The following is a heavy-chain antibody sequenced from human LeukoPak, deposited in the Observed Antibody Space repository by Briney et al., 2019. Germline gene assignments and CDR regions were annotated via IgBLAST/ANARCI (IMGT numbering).Heavy chain of an antibody. CDR2: MNPNSSNT. Sequence: ASVKVSCKASGYTFTSYDINWVRQATGQGLEWMGWMNPNSSNTGYAQKFQGRVTITRNTSISTAYMELSSLRSEDTAVYYCARGVGVVVTSYYYYMDVWGKGTTVTVSS. CDR3: ARGVGVVVTSYYYYMDV. V-gene: IGHV1-8*03. J-gene: IGHJ6*03. D-gene: IGHD2-2*01. CDR1: GYTFTSYD.